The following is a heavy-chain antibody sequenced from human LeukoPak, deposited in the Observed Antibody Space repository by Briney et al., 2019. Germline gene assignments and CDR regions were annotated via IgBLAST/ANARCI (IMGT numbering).Heavy chain of an antibody. J-gene: IGHJ6*02. V-gene: IGHV4-4*07. CDR1: GGSFSGYY. Sequence: SETLSLTCAVYGGSFSGYYWSWIRQPAGKGLEWIGRIYTSGSTNYNPSLKSRVTMSVDTSKNPFSLKLSSVTAADTAVYYCAREVGRYCSSTSCLIRYGMDVWGQGTTVTVSS. CDR2: IYTSGST. CDR3: AREVGRYCSSTSCLIRYGMDV. D-gene: IGHD2-2*01.